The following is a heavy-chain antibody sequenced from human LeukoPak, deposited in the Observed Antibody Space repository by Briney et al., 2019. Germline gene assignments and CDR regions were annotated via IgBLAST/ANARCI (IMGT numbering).Heavy chain of an antibody. CDR2: ISYDGSNK. CDR1: GFTFSSYG. V-gene: IGHV3-30*03. D-gene: IGHD3-22*01. J-gene: IGHJ4*02. Sequence: GRSLRLSCAASGFTFSSYGMHWVSQAPGKGLEWVAVISYDGSNKYYADSVKGRFTISRDNSKNTLYLQMNSLRAEDTAVYYCATPTKYDSSGYYPYWGQGTLVTVSS. CDR3: ATPTKYDSSGYYPY.